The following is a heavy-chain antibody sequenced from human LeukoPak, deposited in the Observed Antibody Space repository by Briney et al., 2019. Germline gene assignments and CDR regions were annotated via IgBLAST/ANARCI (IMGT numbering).Heavy chain of an antibody. Sequence: ASVKVSCKASGYTFTGHYMHWVRQAPGQGLEWMGWINPYSGGTHYALIFQDRVTMTRDTSISTAYMELSRLISDDTAVYYCARRIAGRLINDAFDIWGQGTMVTVSS. J-gene: IGHJ3*02. CDR1: GYTFTGHY. CDR2: INPYSGGT. V-gene: IGHV1-2*02. D-gene: IGHD6-6*01. CDR3: ARRIAGRLINDAFDI.